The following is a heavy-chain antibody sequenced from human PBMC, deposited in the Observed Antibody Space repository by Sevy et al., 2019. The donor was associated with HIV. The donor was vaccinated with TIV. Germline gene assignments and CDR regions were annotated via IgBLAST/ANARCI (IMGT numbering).Heavy chain of an antibody. CDR1: GFTFSNHG. D-gene: IGHD3-3*01. CDR3: ARFPPERAFDI. V-gene: IGHV3-30*02. Sequence: GESLKISCVASGFTFSNHGMHWVRQAPGKGLEWVAFIRYDGSNEYYGDSVKGRFTISRDNSKNTLYLQMNSLRAEDTAVYYCARFPPERAFDIWGQGTMVTVSS. CDR2: IRYDGSNE. J-gene: IGHJ3*02.